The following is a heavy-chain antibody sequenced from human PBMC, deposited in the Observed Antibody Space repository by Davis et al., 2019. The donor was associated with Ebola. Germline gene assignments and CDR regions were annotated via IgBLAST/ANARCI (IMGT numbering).Heavy chain of an antibody. Sequence: GESLKISCAASGFTFSSYAMSWVRQAPGKGLEWVSSISSSSSYIYYADSVKGRFTISRDNAKNSLYLQMNSLRADDTAVYYCARECSDGVHWWFDPWGQGTLVTASS. D-gene: IGHD2-15*01. CDR3: ARECSDGVHWWFDP. CDR1: GFTFSSYA. CDR2: ISSSSSYI. J-gene: IGHJ5*02. V-gene: IGHV3-21*04.